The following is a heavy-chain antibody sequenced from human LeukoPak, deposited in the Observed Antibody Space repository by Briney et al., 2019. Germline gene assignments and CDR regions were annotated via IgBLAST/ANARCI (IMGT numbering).Heavy chain of an antibody. CDR2: ISYDGSTK. Sequence: GRSPRLSCAASGLTFNNYGMHWVRQAPGKGLEWVAVISYDGSTKYYADSVKGRFTISRDNSKNTLYLQMNSLRAEDTAVYYCAKVDSDFWSGLVDYWGQGTLVTVSS. D-gene: IGHD3-3*01. V-gene: IGHV3-30*18. J-gene: IGHJ4*02. CDR3: AKVDSDFWSGLVDY. CDR1: GLTFNNYG.